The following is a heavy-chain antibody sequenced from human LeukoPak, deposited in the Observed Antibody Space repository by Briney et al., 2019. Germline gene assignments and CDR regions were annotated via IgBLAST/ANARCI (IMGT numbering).Heavy chain of an antibody. CDR1: GFTFTTYD. CDR2: VSSGGDRT. CDR3: ASGGGYCSTTSCYVLYY. Sequence: GGSLRLSCAASGFTFTTYDMSWVRQAPGKGLQWVSAVSSGGDRTYYADSVKGRFSISRDISKNTLYLQMNSLSADDTAVYYCASGGGYCSTTSCYVLYYWGQGALVTVSS. V-gene: IGHV3-23*01. D-gene: IGHD2-2*01. J-gene: IGHJ4*02.